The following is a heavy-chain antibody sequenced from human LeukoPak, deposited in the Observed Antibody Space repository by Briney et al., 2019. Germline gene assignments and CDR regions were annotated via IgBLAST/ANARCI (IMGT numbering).Heavy chain of an antibody. V-gene: IGHV4-4*02. J-gene: IGHJ4*02. CDR2: IYHSGST. D-gene: IGHD3-10*01. CDR3: ASQTTYGSGSYQDYYFDY. Sequence: PSGTLSLTCAVSGGSISSSNWWSWVRQPPGKGLEWIGEIYHSGSTNYNPSLKSRVTISVDKSKNQFSLKLSSVTAADTAVYYCASQTTYGSGSYQDYYFDYWGQGTLVTVSS. CDR1: GGSISSSNW.